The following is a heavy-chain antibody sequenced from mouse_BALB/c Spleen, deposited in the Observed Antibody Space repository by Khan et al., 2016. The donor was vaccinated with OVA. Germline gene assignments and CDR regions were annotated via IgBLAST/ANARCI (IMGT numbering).Heavy chain of an antibody. Sequence: VQLQQSGAELVKPGASVKLSCTASGFNIKDTYMHWVKQRPEQGLEWIGRIDPANGNTKYDPKFQGKATITADTSSNTAYLQLSSLTSEGTAVYYCATYFFGSSSYFDYWGQGTTLTVSS. CDR1: GFNIKDTY. V-gene: IGHV14-3*02. J-gene: IGHJ2*01. D-gene: IGHD1-1*01. CDR2: IDPANGNT. CDR3: ATYFFGSSSYFDY.